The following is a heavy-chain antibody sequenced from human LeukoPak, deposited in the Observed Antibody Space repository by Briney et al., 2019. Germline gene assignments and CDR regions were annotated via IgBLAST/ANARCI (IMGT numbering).Heavy chain of an antibody. J-gene: IGHJ4*02. D-gene: IGHD3-10*02. Sequence: GGSLRLSCAASGFTFNSYAMSWVRPAPGQGLEWVSDISGGGGNKYCADSGKGRFTISRDNSKNALYLQMNSLRAEDTAKYYCAMRKDCSGTFYGRDFNYWGQGVLVTVSS. CDR1: GFTFNSYA. V-gene: IGHV3-23*01. CDR2: ISGGGGNK. CDR3: AMRKDCSGTFYGRDFNY.